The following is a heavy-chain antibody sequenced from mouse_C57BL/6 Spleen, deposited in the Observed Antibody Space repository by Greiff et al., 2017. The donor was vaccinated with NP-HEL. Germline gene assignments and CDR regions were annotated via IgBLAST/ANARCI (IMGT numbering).Heavy chain of an antibody. CDR2: ISYDGSN. V-gene: IGHV3-6*01. CDR1: GYSITSGYY. Sequence: EVQRVESGPGLVKPSQSLSLTCSVTGYSITSGYYWNWIRQFPGNKLEWMGYISYDGSNNYNPSLKNRISITRDPSKNQFFLKLNSVTTEDTATYYCARSYGYDGGDYWGQGTTLTVSS. CDR3: ARSYGYDGGDY. D-gene: IGHD2-2*01. J-gene: IGHJ2*01.